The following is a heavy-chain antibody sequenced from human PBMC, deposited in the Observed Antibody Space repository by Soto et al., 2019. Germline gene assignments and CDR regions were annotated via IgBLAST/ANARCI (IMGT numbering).Heavy chain of an antibody. J-gene: IGHJ3*02. V-gene: IGHV1-3*01. CDR2: INAGNANR. Sequence: GASVKVSCKASGYTFTSYAMHWVRQAPGQRLEWMGWINAGNANRKYSQKFQGRVTITRDTSASTAYMELSSLRSEDTAVYYCARGAKWVDIWGQGTMVIVSS. CDR1: GYTFTSYA. D-gene: IGHD2-8*01. CDR3: ARGAKWVDI.